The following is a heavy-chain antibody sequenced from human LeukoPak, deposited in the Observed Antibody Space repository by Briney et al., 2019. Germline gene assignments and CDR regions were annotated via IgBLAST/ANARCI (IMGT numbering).Heavy chain of an antibody. CDR2: ISAYDGNT. V-gene: IGHV1-18*01. CDR1: GLTFSNYG. D-gene: IGHD1/OR15-1a*01. CDR3: ARHTKTGTAYYFDY. Sequence: ASVKVSCKASGLTFSNYGITWVRQAPGQGLEWVGWISAYDGNTNYAQKFQGRVTMTTDTSTSTAYMELRSLRSDDTAVYYCARHTKTGTAYYFDYWGQGTLVTVSS. J-gene: IGHJ4*02.